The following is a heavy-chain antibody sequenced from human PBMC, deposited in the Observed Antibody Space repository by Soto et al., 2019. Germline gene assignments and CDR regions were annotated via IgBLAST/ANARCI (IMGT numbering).Heavy chain of an antibody. CDR3: ARTRVSGGRRCCSDI. D-gene: IGHD4-4*01. CDR2: INYSGST. J-gene: IGHJ3*02. Sequence: QVQLQQWGAGLLKPSETLSLTCAAYGGSFSGYYWSWIRQPPGKGLEWIGDINYSGSTNYDPSLKSRVTISVDTSKNQCSLKLIFVTAADTAVYYCARTRVSGGRRCCSDIWGQGTMVTVSS. CDR1: GGSFSGYY. V-gene: IGHV4-34*01.